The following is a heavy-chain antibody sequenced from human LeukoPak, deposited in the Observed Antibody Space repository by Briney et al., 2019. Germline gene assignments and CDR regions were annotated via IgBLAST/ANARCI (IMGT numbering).Heavy chain of an antibody. Sequence: SETLSLTCTVCGRSINSYYGSGIRQPAGKGLEWIGRIYSSGSTNYNPSLKSRVSMSVDTSKNQFSLKLTSVTAADTAVYYCARGGKATVVTMWGQGILVTVSS. CDR2: IYSSGST. D-gene: IGHD4-23*01. V-gene: IGHV4-4*07. CDR1: GRSINSYY. J-gene: IGHJ4*02. CDR3: ARGGKATVVTM.